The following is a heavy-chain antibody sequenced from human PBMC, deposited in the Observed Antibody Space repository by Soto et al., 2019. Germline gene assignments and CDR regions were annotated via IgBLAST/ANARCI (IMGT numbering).Heavy chain of an antibody. CDR3: AKEARIAARPMDAFDI. CDR1: GFTVSSNY. Sequence: GGSLRLSCAASGFTVSSNYMSWVRQAPGKGLEWVSVIYSGGSTYYADSVKGRFTISRDNSKNTLYLQMNSLRAEDTAVYYCAKEARIAARPMDAFDIWGQGTMVTV. D-gene: IGHD6-6*01. J-gene: IGHJ3*02. V-gene: IGHV3-66*01. CDR2: IYSGGST.